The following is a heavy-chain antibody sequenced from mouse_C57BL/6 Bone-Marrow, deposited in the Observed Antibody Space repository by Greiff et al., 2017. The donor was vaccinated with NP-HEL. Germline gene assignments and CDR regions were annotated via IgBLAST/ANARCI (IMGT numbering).Heavy chain of an antibody. CDR3: TRVYYGSSSDWYFDV. CDR2: IDPETGGT. J-gene: IGHJ1*03. V-gene: IGHV1-15*01. Sequence: VQLQQSGAELVRPGASVTLSCKASGYTFTDYEMHWVKQTPVHGLEWIGAIDPETGGTAYNQKFKGKAILTADKSSSTAYMELRGLTSEDSAVYYCTRVYYGSSSDWYFDVWGTGTTVTVSS. D-gene: IGHD1-1*01. CDR1: GYTFTDYE.